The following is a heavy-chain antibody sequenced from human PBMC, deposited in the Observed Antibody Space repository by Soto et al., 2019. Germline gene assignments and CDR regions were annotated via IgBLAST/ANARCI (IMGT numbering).Heavy chain of an antibody. Sequence: PSETLSLTCAVYGGSFSGYYWSWIRQPPGKGLEWIGEINHSGSTNYNPSLKSRVTISVDTSKNQFSLKLSSVTAADTAVYYCARHSNCSGGSCYWFDPWGQGTLVTVSS. CDR1: GGSFSGYY. J-gene: IGHJ5*02. CDR2: INHSGST. CDR3: ARHSNCSGGSCYWFDP. V-gene: IGHV4-34*01. D-gene: IGHD2-15*01.